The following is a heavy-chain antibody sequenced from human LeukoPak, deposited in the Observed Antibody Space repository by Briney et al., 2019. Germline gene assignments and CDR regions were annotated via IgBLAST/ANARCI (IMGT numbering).Heavy chain of an antibody. CDR1: GFTFSSYA. Sequence: PGGSLRLSCAASGFTFSSYAMHWVRQAPGKGLEWVAVISYDGSNKYYADSVKGRFTISRDNSKTTLYLQMSSLRAEDTAVYYCGSQRGNFDSSDKSVDYWGQGTLVTVSS. V-gene: IGHV3-30*15. CDR2: ISYDGSNK. CDR3: GSQRGNFDSSDKSVDY. D-gene: IGHD3-22*01. J-gene: IGHJ4*02.